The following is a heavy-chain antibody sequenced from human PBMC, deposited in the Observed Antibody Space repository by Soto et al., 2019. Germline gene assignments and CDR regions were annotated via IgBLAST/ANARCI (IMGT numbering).Heavy chain of an antibody. Sequence: EVQLLEPGGGLVQPGGSLRLSCAASGFTFSTYAMSWVRQAPGKGLEWVSGMSGSGGSTYYADSVKGRFTISRDNSKNTLYLQMNSLRAEDTAVYSCMNLYSYGSGSYYKWGQGTLVTVSS. CDR2: MSGSGGST. V-gene: IGHV3-23*01. CDR1: GFTFSTYA. CDR3: MNLYSYGSGSYYK. J-gene: IGHJ4*02. D-gene: IGHD3-10*01.